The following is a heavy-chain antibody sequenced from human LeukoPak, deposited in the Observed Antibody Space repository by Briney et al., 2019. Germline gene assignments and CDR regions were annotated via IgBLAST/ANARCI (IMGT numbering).Heavy chain of an antibody. CDR2: ISSSSSAI. Sequence: PGGSLRLSCAASGFTVSNNYMNWVRQAPGKGLEWVSYISSSSSAIYYADSVKGRFTISRDNAKNSLYLQMNSLRAEDTAVYYCARDWGGYCSSTSCTGDYFDYWGQGTLVTVSS. CDR3: ARDWGGYCSSTSCTGDYFDY. V-gene: IGHV3-48*01. D-gene: IGHD2-2*01. CDR1: GFTVSNNY. J-gene: IGHJ4*02.